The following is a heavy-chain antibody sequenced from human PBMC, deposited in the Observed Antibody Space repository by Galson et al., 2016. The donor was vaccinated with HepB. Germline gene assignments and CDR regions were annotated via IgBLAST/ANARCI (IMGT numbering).Heavy chain of an antibody. CDR3: ARGGYIVTVLQGVFMPRDAFDF. CDR1: GGTLSNYA. CDR2: IAPVIGTT. Sequence: SVKVSCKASGGTLSNYAVSWVRQAPGQGPEWMGGIAPVIGTTNDAQRFQGSVTITADGSTNTAYMELGSLTYEDTAGYYCARGGYIVTVLQGVFMPRDAFDFWGQGTMVTVSS. J-gene: IGHJ3*01. V-gene: IGHV1-69*13. D-gene: IGHD3-10*01.